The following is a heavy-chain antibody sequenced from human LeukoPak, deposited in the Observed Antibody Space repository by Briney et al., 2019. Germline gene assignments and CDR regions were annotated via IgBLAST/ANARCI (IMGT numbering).Heavy chain of an antibody. CDR3: ARLVAIRTNRFDP. J-gene: IGHJ5*02. V-gene: IGHV4-39*01. D-gene: IGHD2-2*02. Sequence: SETLSLTCTVSGGSMSSSSYYWGWLRQPPGKGLEWIGSIYYSGNTYYNPSLKSRVTISVDTSKNQFYMKLSSVTAADTAVYYCARLVAIRTNRFDPWGQGTLVTVSS. CDR1: GGSMSSSSYY. CDR2: IYYSGNT.